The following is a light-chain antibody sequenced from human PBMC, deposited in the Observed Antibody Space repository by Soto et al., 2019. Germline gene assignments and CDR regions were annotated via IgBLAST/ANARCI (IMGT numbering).Light chain of an antibody. V-gene: IGLV1-44*01. CDR1: SSNIGSKT. CDR2: SNY. J-gene: IGLJ1*01. CDR3: SAWDASLNGHV. Sequence: QSVLTQPPSASGTPGQRLTISCSGSSSNIGSKTVNWYQQLPGTAPKLLIYSNYQRPSGVPDRFSGSKSGTSASLAISGLPSEDEADYYCSAWDASLNGHVFGTGTKLTVL.